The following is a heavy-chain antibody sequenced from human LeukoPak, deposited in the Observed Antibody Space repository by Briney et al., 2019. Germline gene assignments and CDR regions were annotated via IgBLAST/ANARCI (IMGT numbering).Heavy chain of an antibody. CDR1: GFTFSNYW. D-gene: IGHD5-18*01. Sequence: PGGSLRLSCAASGFTFSNYWVHWVRQAPGKGLVWVSRINPDGSTINYADSVKGRFTISRDNAKNTLYLQMNSLRAEDTAVYYCARVAEIQLWLRSAFDYWGQGTLVTVSS. J-gene: IGHJ4*02. V-gene: IGHV3-74*01. CDR3: ARVAEIQLWLRSAFDY. CDR2: INPDGSTI.